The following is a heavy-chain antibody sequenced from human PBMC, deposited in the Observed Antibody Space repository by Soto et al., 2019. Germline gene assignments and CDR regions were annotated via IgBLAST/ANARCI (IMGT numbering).Heavy chain of an antibody. D-gene: IGHD6-13*01. J-gene: IGHJ5*02. CDR2: ISHSGST. Sequence: SLTCAVSGRSIRSGFYYWGWLRKPPGKGLEWFGNISHSGSTSYNPSLKSRGSISVDTSKNQFSLKLSSVTAADTAVYCCARDDDIEAAGYNWFDPWGQGALVTVSS. CDR3: ARDDDIEAAGYNWFDP. CDR1: GRSIRSGFYY. V-gene: IGHV4-39*07.